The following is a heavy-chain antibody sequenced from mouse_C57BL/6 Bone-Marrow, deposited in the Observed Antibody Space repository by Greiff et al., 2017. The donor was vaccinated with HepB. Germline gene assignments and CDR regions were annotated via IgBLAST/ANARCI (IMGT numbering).Heavy chain of an antibody. V-gene: IGHV1-81*01. Sequence: QVQLQQSGAELARPGASVKLSCKASGYTFTSYGISWVKQRTGQGLEWIGEIYPRSGNTYYNEKFKGKATLTADTSSSTAYMELRSLTSEDSAVYFCARWVLRRYFDVWGTGTTVTVSS. J-gene: IGHJ1*03. D-gene: IGHD1-1*01. CDR3: ARWVLRRYFDV. CDR2: IYPRSGNT. CDR1: GYTFTSYG.